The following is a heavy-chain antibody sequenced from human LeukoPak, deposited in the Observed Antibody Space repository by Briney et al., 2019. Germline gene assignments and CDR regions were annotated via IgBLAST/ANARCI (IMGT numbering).Heavy chain of an antibody. CDR3: AKTGLGIVGATKGGH. D-gene: IGHD1-26*01. V-gene: IGHV3-23*01. CDR1: GFTFSSYA. J-gene: IGHJ4*02. Sequence: GGSLRLSCAASGFTFSSYAMSWVRQAPGKGLEWVSAISGSGGSTYYADSVKGRFTISRDNSKNTLYLQMNSLRAEDTAVYYCAKTGLGIVGATKGGHWGQGTLVTVSS. CDR2: ISGSGGST.